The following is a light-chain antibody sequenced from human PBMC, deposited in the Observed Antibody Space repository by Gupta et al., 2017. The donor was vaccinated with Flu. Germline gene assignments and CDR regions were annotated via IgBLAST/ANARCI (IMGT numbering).Light chain of an antibody. CDR3: CSYAGSSTEV. J-gene: IGLJ1*01. CDR1: SSDVGSYNL. Sequence: SITISCTGTSSDVGSYNLVSWYQQHPGKATKLMIYEVSKRPSGVSNRFSGSKSGNTASLTISGLQAEDEADYYCCSYAGSSTEVFGTGTKLTVL. CDR2: EVS. V-gene: IGLV2-23*02.